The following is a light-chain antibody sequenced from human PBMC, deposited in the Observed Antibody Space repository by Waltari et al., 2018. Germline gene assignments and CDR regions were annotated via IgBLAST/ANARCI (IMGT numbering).Light chain of an antibody. CDR3: QQRRNWPLT. V-gene: IGKV3-11*01. J-gene: IGKJ4*01. CDR1: QSVGTY. Sequence: EIVLTQSPDNLSFSPGERATLSCRASQSVGTYLAWYQQRPRQSPRLLIYDASYRATGIPARFSGSGSETDFTLTISSLQPEDFAVYYCQQRRNWPLTFGGGTRVQI. CDR2: DAS.